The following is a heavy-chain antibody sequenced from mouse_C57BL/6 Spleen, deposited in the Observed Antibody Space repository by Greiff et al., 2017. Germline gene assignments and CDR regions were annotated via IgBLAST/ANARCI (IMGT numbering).Heavy chain of an antibody. J-gene: IGHJ4*01. V-gene: IGHV1-72*01. CDR2: IDPNSGGT. Sequence: QVQLQQPGAELVKPGASVKLSCKASGYTFTSYWMHWVKQRPGRGLEWIGRIDPNSGGTKYNEKFKSKATLTVDKPSSTAYMQLSSLTSEDSAVYYCARGDKTHYYGSSPYAMDYWGQGTSVTVSS. D-gene: IGHD1-1*01. CDR1: GYTFTSYW. CDR3: ARGDKTHYYGSSPYAMDY.